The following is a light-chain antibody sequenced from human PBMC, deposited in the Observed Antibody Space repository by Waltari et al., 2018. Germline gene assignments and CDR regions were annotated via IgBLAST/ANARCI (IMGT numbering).Light chain of an antibody. CDR2: GAS. V-gene: IGKV3-15*01. J-gene: IGKJ1*01. Sequence: EIVMTQSPATLSVSPGERATLSCRASQSVSSKLAWNQQKPGQAPRLLIYGASTRATGIPARFSGSGSGPEFTLTISSLQYEDFAVYYCQQYNNWPPWWTFGQGTKVEIK. CDR1: QSVSSK. CDR3: QQYNNWPPWWT.